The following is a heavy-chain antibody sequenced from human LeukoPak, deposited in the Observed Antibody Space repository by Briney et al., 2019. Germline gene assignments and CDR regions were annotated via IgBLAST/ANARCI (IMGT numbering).Heavy chain of an antibody. D-gene: IGHD3-22*01. V-gene: IGHV1-2*02. CDR2: INPNSGGT. CDR3: ARETVNYYDSSGYPWYNWFDP. J-gene: IGHJ5*02. Sequence: ASVKVSCKASGYTFTGYYMHWVRQAPGQGLEWMGWINPNSGGTNYAQKFQGRVTMTRDTSISTAYMELSRPRSDDTAVYYCARETVNYYDSSGYPWYNWFDPWGQGTLVTVSS. CDR1: GYTFTGYY.